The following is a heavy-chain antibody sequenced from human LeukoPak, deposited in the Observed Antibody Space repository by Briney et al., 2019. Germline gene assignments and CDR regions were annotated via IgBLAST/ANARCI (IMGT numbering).Heavy chain of an antibody. V-gene: IGHV4-34*01. Sequence: SETLSLTCAVYGGAFSGYYWSWIRQPPGKGLEWIGEINHSGSTNYNPSLKSRVTISVDTSKNQFSLKLSSVTAADTAVYYCARSTWNFDYWGQGTLVTVSS. CDR2: INHSGST. CDR1: GGAFSGYY. D-gene: IGHD2-2*01. CDR3: ARSTWNFDY. J-gene: IGHJ4*02.